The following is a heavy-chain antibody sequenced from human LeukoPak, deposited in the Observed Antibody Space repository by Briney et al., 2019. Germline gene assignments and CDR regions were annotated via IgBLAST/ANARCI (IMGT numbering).Heavy chain of an antibody. V-gene: IGHV3-30*02. CDR1: GFSFSNYG. Sequence: PGGSLRLSCAASGFSFSNYGMHWVRQAPGKGLEWVALILYDGSNKYYADSVKGRFTISRDNSKNTLYLQINSLRAEDTAVYYCAKDVDSLGAEHSFDYWGQGTLVTVSS. D-gene: IGHD3-16*01. J-gene: IGHJ4*02. CDR2: ILYDGSNK. CDR3: AKDVDSLGAEHSFDY.